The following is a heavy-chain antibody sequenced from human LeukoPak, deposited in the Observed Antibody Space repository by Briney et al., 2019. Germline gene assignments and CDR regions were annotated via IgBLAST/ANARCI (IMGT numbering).Heavy chain of an antibody. Sequence: PGGSLRLSCAASGFTVSSNYMSWVRQAPGKGLEWVANIKQDGSEKYYVDSVKGRFAISRDNAKNSLYLQMNSLRAEDTAVYYCARHGGLTRFDYWGQGTLVTVSS. CDR2: IKQDGSEK. J-gene: IGHJ4*02. D-gene: IGHD4-23*01. V-gene: IGHV3-7*01. CDR3: ARHGGLTRFDY. CDR1: GFTVSSNY.